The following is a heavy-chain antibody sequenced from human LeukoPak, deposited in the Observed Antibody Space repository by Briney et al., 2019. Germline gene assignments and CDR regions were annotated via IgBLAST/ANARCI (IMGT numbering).Heavy chain of an antibody. D-gene: IGHD3-10*01. CDR1: GFTFSRYA. V-gene: IGHV3-23*01. CDR3: AKDHGSRSYYILPDY. CDR2: ISGSGGST. J-gene: IGHJ4*02. Sequence: GSLRLSCAASGFTFSRYAMSWVRQAPGKGLEWVSAISGSGGSTYYADSVKGRFTISRANSKNTLYLQMDSLRAEDTAFYYCAKDHGSRSYYILPDYWGQGTLVTVSS.